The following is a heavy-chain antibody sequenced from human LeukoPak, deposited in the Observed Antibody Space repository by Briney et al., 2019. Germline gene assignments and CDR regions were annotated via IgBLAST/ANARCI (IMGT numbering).Heavy chain of an antibody. D-gene: IGHD2-15*01. V-gene: IGHV1-8*01. Sequence: ASVKVSCKASGYTFTSYDINWVRQATGQGLEWMGWMNPNSGNTGYAQKFQGRVTMTRNTSISTAYMELSSLRSEDTAVYYCARRRFCSLRYCGGGSCYCPFDYWGQGTLVTVSS. CDR1: GYTFTSYD. CDR2: MNPNSGNT. J-gene: IGHJ4*02. CDR3: ARRRFCSLRYCGGGSCYCPFDY.